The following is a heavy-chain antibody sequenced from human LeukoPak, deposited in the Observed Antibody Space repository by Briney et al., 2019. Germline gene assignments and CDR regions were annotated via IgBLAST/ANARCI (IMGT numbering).Heavy chain of an antibody. CDR3: ARGGELLFDY. D-gene: IGHD1-26*01. Sequence: GGSLRLSCAASGFTFSSYWMSWVRQAPGKGLEWVAVISYDGSNKYYADSVKGRFTISRDNSKNTLYLQMNSLRAEDTAVYYCARGGELLFDYWGQGTLVTVSS. V-gene: IGHV3-30-3*01. J-gene: IGHJ4*02. CDR2: ISYDGSNK. CDR1: GFTFSSYW.